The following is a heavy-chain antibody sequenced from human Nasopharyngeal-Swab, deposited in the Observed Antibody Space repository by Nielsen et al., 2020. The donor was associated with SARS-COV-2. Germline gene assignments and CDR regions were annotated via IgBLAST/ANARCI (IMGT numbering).Heavy chain of an antibody. Sequence: SETLSLTCTVSGGSITSYFWSWIRQPPGKGLEWIGYIYYTGSTNYNPSLKSRVTISLDMSKNQFSLKLTSVTAADTAVYFCARGGVPSAMAYYFDYWGQGTLVTVSS. CDR2: IYYTGST. CDR3: ARGGVPSAMAYYFDY. D-gene: IGHD2-2*01. V-gene: IGHV4-59*12. CDR1: GGSITSYF. J-gene: IGHJ4*02.